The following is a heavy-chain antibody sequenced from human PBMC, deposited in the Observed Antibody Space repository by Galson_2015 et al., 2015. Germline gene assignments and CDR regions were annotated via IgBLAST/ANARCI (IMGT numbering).Heavy chain of an antibody. J-gene: IGHJ5*02. D-gene: IGHD2/OR15-2a*01. CDR3: AANLCHR. V-gene: IGHV3-74*01. Sequence: SLRLSCAVSGFAFSNYWMHWVRQAPGKGLVWVSRISSDGTTTRYADSVKGRFTISRDNAKNTLYLQMNRLRAEDTAVYFCAANLCHRSGQGILVHVSA. CDR2: ISSDGTTT. CDR1: GFAFSNYW.